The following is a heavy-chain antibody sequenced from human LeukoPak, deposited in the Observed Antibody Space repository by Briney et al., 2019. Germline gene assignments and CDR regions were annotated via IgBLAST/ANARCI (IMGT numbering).Heavy chain of an antibody. J-gene: IGHJ4*02. CDR3: VKMGTYYYDSSGSNY. Sequence: GGSLRLSCSASGFTFSSYAMHWVRQAPGKGLEYVSAINSNGGTTYYSDSVKGRFTISRDNSKNTLSLQMSSLRAEDTAVYYCVKMGTYYYDSSGSNYWGQGTLVTVSS. CDR1: GFTFSSYA. V-gene: IGHV3-64D*09. CDR2: INSNGGTT. D-gene: IGHD3-22*01.